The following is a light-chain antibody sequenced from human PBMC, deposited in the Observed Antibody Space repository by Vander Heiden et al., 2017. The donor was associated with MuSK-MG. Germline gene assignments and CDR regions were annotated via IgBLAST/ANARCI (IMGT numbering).Light chain of an antibody. CDR3: QSDDSSLRVV. CDR2: GNS. V-gene: IGLV1-40*01. Sequence: QSVLTQPPSVSGAPGQRVTISCTGSSSNIGAGYDVHWYQQLPGTAPKLLIYGNSNRPSGVPDRFSGSKSGTSASLAITGLQAEDEADYYCQSDDSSLRVVFGGGTKLTVL. J-gene: IGLJ2*01. CDR1: SSNIGAGYD.